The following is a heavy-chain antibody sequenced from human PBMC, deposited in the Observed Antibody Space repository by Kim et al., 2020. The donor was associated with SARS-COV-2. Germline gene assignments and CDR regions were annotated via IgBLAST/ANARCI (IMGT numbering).Heavy chain of an antibody. J-gene: IGHJ4*02. Sequence: ASVKVSCKVSGYTLTELSMHWVRQAPGKGLEWMGGFDPEDGETIYAQKFQGRVTMTEDTSTDTAYMELSSLRSEDTAVYYCATDLGLGYYDSSGSRLGWGQGTLVTVSS. CDR2: FDPEDGET. CDR1: GYTLTELS. V-gene: IGHV1-24*01. D-gene: IGHD3-22*01. CDR3: ATDLGLGYYDSSGSRLG.